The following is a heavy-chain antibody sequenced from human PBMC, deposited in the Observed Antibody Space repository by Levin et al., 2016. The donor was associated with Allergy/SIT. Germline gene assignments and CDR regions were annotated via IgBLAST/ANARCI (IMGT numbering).Heavy chain of an antibody. CDR1: GFTFSSYA. V-gene: IGHV3-23*01. Sequence: GGSLRLSCAASGFTFSSYAMSWVRQAPGKGLEWVSAISGSGGSTYYADSVKGRFTISRDNSKNTLYLQMNSLRAEDTAVYYCAKDPRSWYSEGYYFDYWGQGTLVTVSS. J-gene: IGHJ4*02. CDR2: ISGSGGST. CDR3: AKDPRSWYSEGYYFDY. D-gene: IGHD6-13*01.